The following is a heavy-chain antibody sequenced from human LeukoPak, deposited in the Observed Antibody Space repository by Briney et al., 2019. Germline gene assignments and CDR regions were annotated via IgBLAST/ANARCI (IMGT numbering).Heavy chain of an antibody. D-gene: IGHD6-19*01. Sequence: PGGSLRLSCAASGFTFSSYSMNGVRQAPGKGLEGVSSISSSSSYIYYADSVKGRFTISRDNAKNSLYLQMNSLRAEDTAVYYCAKTRTVDSGWLHDAFDIWGQGTMVTVSS. CDR3: AKTRTVDSGWLHDAFDI. CDR1: GFTFSSYS. J-gene: IGHJ3*02. CDR2: ISSSSSYI. V-gene: IGHV3-21*01.